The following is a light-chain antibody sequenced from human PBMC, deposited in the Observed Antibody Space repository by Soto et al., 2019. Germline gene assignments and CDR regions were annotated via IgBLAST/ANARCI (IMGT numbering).Light chain of an antibody. CDR3: QQYGSSPIT. V-gene: IGKV1-5*01. J-gene: IGKJ5*01. CDR2: DVS. CDR1: QSISSW. Sequence: DIQMTQSPSTLSASVGERVTITCRASQSISSWLAWYQQKPGKAPKLLIYDVSSLESGVPSRFSGSGSGTDFTLTISRLEPEDFAVYYCQQYGSSPITFGQGTRLEIK.